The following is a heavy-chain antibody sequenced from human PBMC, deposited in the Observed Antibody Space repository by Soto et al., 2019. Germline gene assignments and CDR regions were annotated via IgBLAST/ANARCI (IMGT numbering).Heavy chain of an antibody. CDR1: GFSLSTSGVG. Sequence: QITLKESGPTLVKPTQTLMLTCTFSGFSLSTSGVGVGWIRQPPGKALEWLGIIYWDDSKLYSPFLKSRLTIXKXXPKNQVVLTVTNMDPVDTATYFCAHRRAGFGDLWPWGQGTLVTVSS. CDR3: AHRRAGFGDLWP. V-gene: IGHV2-5*02. J-gene: IGHJ5*02. D-gene: IGHD3-10*01. CDR2: IYWDDSK.